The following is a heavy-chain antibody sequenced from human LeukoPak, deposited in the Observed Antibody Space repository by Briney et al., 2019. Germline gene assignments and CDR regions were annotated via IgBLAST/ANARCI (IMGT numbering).Heavy chain of an antibody. J-gene: IGHJ4*02. CDR3: VRDIAYKFDY. CDR2: INSDGSST. Sequence: PGGSLRLSCAASGFTFSTYWMNWVRQAPGKGLVWVSRINSDGSSTSYADSVKGRFTISRDNAKNTLYLQMNSLRVEDTAVYYCVRDIAYKFDYWGQGTLVTVSS. V-gene: IGHV3-74*01. CDR1: GFTFSTYW. D-gene: IGHD5-24*01.